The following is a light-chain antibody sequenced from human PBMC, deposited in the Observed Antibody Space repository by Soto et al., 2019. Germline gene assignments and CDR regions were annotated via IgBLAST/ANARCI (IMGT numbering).Light chain of an antibody. V-gene: IGKV1-5*03. CDR3: QQYNSYPPT. CDR1: QSIRSW. Sequence: DIQMTQTPSTLSASVGDRVTITCRASQSIRSWLAWYQQKPGKAPKLLIYKASSLESGVPSRFSGSGSGTEFTLTISSLQPDDFATYYCQQYNSYPPTFGGGTKVDIK. CDR2: KAS. J-gene: IGKJ4*01.